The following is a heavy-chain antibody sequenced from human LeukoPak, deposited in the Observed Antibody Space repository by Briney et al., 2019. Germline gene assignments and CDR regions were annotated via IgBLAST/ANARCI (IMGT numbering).Heavy chain of an antibody. CDR3: ARDSSGWYLFDY. CDR1: GGSISSSSYY. D-gene: IGHD6-19*01. Sequence: SETLSLTCTVSGGSISSSSYYWGWIRQPPGKGLEWIGSIYYSGSTYYNPSLKSRVTISVDTSKNQFSLKLSSVTAADTAVYYCARDSSGWYLFDYWGQGTLATVSS. J-gene: IGHJ4*02. CDR2: IYYSGST. V-gene: IGHV4-39*02.